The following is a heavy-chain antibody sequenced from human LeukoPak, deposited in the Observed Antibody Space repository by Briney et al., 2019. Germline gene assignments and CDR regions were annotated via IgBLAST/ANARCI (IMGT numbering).Heavy chain of an antibody. V-gene: IGHV4-39*07. J-gene: IGHJ4*02. D-gene: IGHD6-25*01. Sequence: SETLSLTCTVSGGSISSGSYYWGWIRQPPGKGLEWIGSIYYSGSTYYNPSLKSRVTISVDTSKNQFSLKLSSVTAADTAVYYCAEGAASAYYWGQGTLVTVSS. CDR1: GGSISSGSYY. CDR3: AEGAASAYY. CDR2: IYYSGST.